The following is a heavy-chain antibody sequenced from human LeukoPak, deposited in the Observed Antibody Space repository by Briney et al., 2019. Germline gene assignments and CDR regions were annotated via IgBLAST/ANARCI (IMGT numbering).Heavy chain of an antibody. Sequence: GGSLRLSCAASGFTFNSYGMHWVRQAPGKGLEWVAFIRYDGRIKYYADSVKGRFTISRDNSKNTLYLQMNSLRAEDTAVYYCARGAYYNTLTGYRGEILGFDFWGQGTLVTFSS. D-gene: IGHD3-9*01. J-gene: IGHJ4*02. CDR1: GFTFNSYG. V-gene: IGHV3-30*02. CDR3: ARGAYYNTLTGYRGEILGFDF. CDR2: IRYDGRIK.